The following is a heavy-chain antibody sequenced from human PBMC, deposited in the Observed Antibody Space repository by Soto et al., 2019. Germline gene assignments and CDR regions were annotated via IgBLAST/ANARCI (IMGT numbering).Heavy chain of an antibody. Sequence: ASVKVSCKASGYTFTSYAMHWVRQAPGQRLEWMGWINAGNGNTKYSQKFQGRVTITRDTSASTAYMELSSLRSEDTAVYHCARRIAAAGNNWFDPWGQGTLVTVSS. CDR2: INAGNGNT. CDR3: ARRIAAAGNNWFDP. J-gene: IGHJ5*02. D-gene: IGHD6-13*01. V-gene: IGHV1-3*01. CDR1: GYTFTSYA.